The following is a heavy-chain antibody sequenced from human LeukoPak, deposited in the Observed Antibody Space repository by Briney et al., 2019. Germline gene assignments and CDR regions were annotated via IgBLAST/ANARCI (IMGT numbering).Heavy chain of an antibody. V-gene: IGHV3-30*02. Sequence: PGGSLRLSCAASGFTFSNYWMHWVRQAPGKGLEWVAFIRYDGSDKSYADSVKGRFTISRDNSENTLYLQINSLRVEDTAVYYCAKDTPTTGYHLDSWGQGTLVTVSS. CDR1: GFTFSNYW. J-gene: IGHJ4*02. D-gene: IGHD1-1*01. CDR2: IRYDGSDK. CDR3: AKDTPTTGYHLDS.